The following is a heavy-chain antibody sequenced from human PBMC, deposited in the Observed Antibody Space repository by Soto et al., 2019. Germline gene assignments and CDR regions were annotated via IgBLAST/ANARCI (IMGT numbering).Heavy chain of an antibody. CDR2: ISPTGGST. J-gene: IGHJ6*04. Sequence: HPGGSLRLSCAGSGYTHTFNTYAMSWVRQAPGKGLEWVAGISPTGGSTYYADSVKGRFTISRDNSKDTLFLQMSSLRVEDAAVYYCARDDVLCDGGRCYGVPSDVWGKGTTVTVSS. V-gene: IGHV3-23*01. CDR1: GYTHTFNTYA. CDR3: ARDDVLCDGGRCYGVPSDV. D-gene: IGHD2-15*01.